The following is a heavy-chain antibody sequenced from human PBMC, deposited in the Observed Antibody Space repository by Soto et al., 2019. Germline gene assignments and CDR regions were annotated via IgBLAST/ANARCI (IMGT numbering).Heavy chain of an antibody. CDR2: IYWNDDK. CDR3: AQSPLVYATRFYY. Sequence: QITLKESGPTLVKPTQTLTLTCSFSGFSFSASGWGVGWIRQPPGKALEWLAVIYWNDDKRYSPSLKSRLTVFTDTSKNEVVLTMTNLYPVDTATYYCAQSPLVYATRFYYLGQGTPVTVSS. D-gene: IGHD2-8*01. CDR1: GFSFSASGWG. V-gene: IGHV2-5*01. J-gene: IGHJ4*02.